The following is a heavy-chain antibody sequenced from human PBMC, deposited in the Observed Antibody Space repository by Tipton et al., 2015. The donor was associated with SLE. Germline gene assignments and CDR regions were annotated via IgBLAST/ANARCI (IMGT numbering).Heavy chain of an antibody. CDR2: INPNSGGT. CDR1: GYTFTGYY. Sequence: QLVQSGPEVKKPGASVKVSCKASGYTFTGYYMHWVRQAPGQGLEWMGWINPNSGGTNYAQKFQGRVTMTRDTSISTAYMELSRLRSDDTAVYYCARDHLYYYGSSGYHRTLDYWVRITLVTVSS. D-gene: IGHD3-22*01. V-gene: IGHV1-2*02. CDR3: ARDHLYYYGSSGYHRTLDY. J-gene: IGHJ4*02.